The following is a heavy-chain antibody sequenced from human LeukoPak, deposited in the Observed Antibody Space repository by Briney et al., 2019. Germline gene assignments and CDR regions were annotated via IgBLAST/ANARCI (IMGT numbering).Heavy chain of an antibody. J-gene: IGHJ4*02. V-gene: IGHV3-23*01. CDR2: ISGSGGST. CDR1: GFTFSTYG. CDR3: AAYYYDSSDYYFFDY. D-gene: IGHD3-22*01. Sequence: PGGSLRLSCGASGFTFSTYGMSWVRQAPGKGLEWVSGISGSGGSTYYADSVKGRFTISRDNSKNTLYLQMNSLRAEDTAVYYCAAYYYDSSDYYFFDYWGQGTLVTVSS.